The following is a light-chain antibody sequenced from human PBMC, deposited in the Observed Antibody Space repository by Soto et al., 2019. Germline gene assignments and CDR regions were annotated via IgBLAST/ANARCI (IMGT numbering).Light chain of an antibody. V-gene: IGLV2-11*01. CDR2: DVS. J-gene: IGLJ2*01. CDR1: SSDVGGYDY. Sequence: QSALTQPRSVSGSPGQSVTISCTGTSSDVGGYDYVSWSQHHPGKAPKLMIYDVSKRPSGVPDRFSGSKSGNTASLTISGLQAEDEADYYCCSYAGSYTLVFGGGTKLTVL. CDR3: CSYAGSYTLV.